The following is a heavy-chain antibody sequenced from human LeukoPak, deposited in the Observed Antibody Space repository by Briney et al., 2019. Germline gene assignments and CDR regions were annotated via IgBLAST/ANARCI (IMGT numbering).Heavy chain of an antibody. CDR3: GKGSLAVPAPPLDF. V-gene: IGHV3-11*01. Sequence: PGGSLRLSCTASGFDFSNSFMTWVRQARGKGLEGVSYISSRSTTIYYADSVKGRFTISRDNGKNTVYLQINNMRVDDMAVFYCGKGSLAVPAPPLDFWGQGTLVTVSS. CDR2: ISSRSTTI. J-gene: IGHJ4*02. D-gene: IGHD2-15*01. CDR1: GFDFSNSF.